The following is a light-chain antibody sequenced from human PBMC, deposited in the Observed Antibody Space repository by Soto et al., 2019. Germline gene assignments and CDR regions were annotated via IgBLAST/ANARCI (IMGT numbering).Light chain of an antibody. J-gene: IGKJ4*01. CDR1: QTVRNNY. V-gene: IGKV3-20*01. CDR2: DAS. Sequence: EFVLTQSPGTLSLSPGERATLSCRASQTVRNNYLAWYQQTNGQAPRLLIYDASSRDTGIPDRFSGGGSGTDFTLTISRLEPEDFEVYYCQQFSSYPLTFGGGTKVDIK. CDR3: QQFSSYPLT.